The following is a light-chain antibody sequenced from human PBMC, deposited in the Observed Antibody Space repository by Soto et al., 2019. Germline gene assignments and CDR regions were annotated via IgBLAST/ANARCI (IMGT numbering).Light chain of an antibody. V-gene: IGKV3-15*01. Sequence: ILMTQSPATLSVSPGERAILSCRASQSVSNNLAWYQQKPGQAPRLLIYDASTRATGIPARFSGSWSGTEFTLTISGLLSEDFAVYYCQQYNIWPPWTFGQGTKVEVK. CDR1: QSVSNN. CDR3: QQYNIWPPWT. CDR2: DAS. J-gene: IGKJ1*01.